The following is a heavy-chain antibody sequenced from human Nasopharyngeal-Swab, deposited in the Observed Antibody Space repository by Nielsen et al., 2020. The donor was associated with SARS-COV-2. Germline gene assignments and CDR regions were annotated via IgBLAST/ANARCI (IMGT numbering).Heavy chain of an antibody. CDR3: ARAQRGVAAKYYFDY. CDR2: INHSGST. CDR1: GGSFSGYY. V-gene: IGHV4-34*01. D-gene: IGHD2-15*01. J-gene: IGHJ4*02. Sequence: AETLSLTCAVYGGSFSGYYWSWIRQPPGKGLEWIGEINHSGSTNYNPSLKSRVTISVDTSKNQFFLKLSSVTAADTAVYYCARAQRGVAAKYYFDYWGQGTLVTVSS.